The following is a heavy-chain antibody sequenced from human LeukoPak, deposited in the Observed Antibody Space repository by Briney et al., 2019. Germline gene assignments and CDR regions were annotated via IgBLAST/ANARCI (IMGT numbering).Heavy chain of an antibody. CDR3: SRESGPFSPFGH. J-gene: IGHJ4*02. D-gene: IGHD1-26*01. CDR2: SSLSGHT. V-gene: IGHV4/OR15-8*02. CDR1: GGSITTTNY. Sequence: SETLSLTCGVSGGSITTTNYWRWVRQPPGQVLEWIGESSLSGHTNYNPSLRSRVTRSLDESKNHLSLILASVTAADTAIYYCSRESGPFSPFGHWGQGTLVTVTP.